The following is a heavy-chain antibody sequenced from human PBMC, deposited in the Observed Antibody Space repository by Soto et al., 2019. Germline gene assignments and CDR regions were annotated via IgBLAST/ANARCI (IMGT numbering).Heavy chain of an antibody. CDR1: GLSITDSEMG. Sequence: QVTLKESGPVLVKPTETLTLRCTVSGLSITDSEMGVSWIRQPPGQPLEWLAHIDSSGEKSYRTFLKSRLAISKDTSKSQFVLTMTNMDPADTATYYCARRHLAVAVSPWFDPWGQGIPVTVSS. V-gene: IGHV2-26*01. J-gene: IGHJ5*02. D-gene: IGHD6-19*01. CDR3: ARRHLAVAVSPWFDP. CDR2: IDSSGEK.